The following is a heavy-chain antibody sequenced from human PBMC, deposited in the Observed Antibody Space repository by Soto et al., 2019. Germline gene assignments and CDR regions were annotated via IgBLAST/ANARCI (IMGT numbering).Heavy chain of an antibody. CDR3: ASLTYCGGDCYPYLFDY. CDR2: IIPIFGTA. V-gene: IGHV1-69*01. D-gene: IGHD2-21*02. J-gene: IGHJ4*02. CDR1: GGTFSSYA. Sequence: QVQLVQSGAEVKKPGSSVKVSCKASGGTFSSYAISWVRQAPGQGLEWMGGIIPIFGTANYAQKFQGRVTIAADESTSTAYMELSSVRSEDTAVCYCASLTYCGGDCYPYLFDYWGQGTLVTVSS.